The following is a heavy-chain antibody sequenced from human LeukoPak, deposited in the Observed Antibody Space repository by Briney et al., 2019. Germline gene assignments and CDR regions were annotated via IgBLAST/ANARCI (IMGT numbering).Heavy chain of an antibody. D-gene: IGHD3-10*01. CDR1: GFTFSSYA. Sequence: PGRSLRLSCAAPGFTFSSYAMSWVRQAPGKGLEWVSSITYSGGNTYYADSLKGRFTISRDNSKNTPHLQMKTLRAEDTAVYYCAKDPSDLGGSGSYNYFDCWGEGRQVAVSS. V-gene: IGHV3-23*01. CDR2: ITYSGGNT. CDR3: AKDPSDLGGSGSYNYFDC. J-gene: IGHJ4*02.